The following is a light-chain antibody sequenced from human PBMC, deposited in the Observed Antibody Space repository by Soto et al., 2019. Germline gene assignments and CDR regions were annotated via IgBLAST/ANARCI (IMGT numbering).Light chain of an antibody. CDR3: LQRSNWPST. V-gene: IGKV3-11*01. J-gene: IGKJ4*01. CDR1: QSVSSY. CDR2: DAS. Sequence: EIVLTQSPATLSLSPGERATLSCRASQSVSSYLAWYQQKPGQAPRLLIYDASNRATGIPARFSGSGSGTDFTITISSLEPEDFVVYYCLQRSNWPSTFGGGTKVEIK.